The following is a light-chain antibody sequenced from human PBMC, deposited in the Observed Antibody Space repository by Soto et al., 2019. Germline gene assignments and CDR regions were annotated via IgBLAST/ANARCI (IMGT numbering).Light chain of an antibody. V-gene: IGLV2-23*02. CDR1: SSDVGSYNL. Sequence: QSVLTQPASVSGSPGQSITISCTGTSSDVGSYNLVSWYQQHPGKAPKVMIYEVTKRPSGVSNRFSGSKSGNTASLTISGLQAEDEADYYCCSYERSSPNWVFGGGTKVTVL. CDR2: EVT. CDR3: CSYERSSPNWV. J-gene: IGLJ3*02.